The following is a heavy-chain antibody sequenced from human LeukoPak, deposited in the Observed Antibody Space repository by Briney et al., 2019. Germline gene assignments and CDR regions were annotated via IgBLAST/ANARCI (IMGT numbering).Heavy chain of an antibody. CDR1: GFTFSSYA. CDR3: ARDIYDSRHYGSGSYRYYYGMDV. D-gene: IGHD3-10*01. V-gene: IGHV3-30*04. J-gene: IGHJ6*02. Sequence: QAGGSLRLSCAASGFTFSSYAMHWVRQAPGKGLEWVAVISYDGSNKYYADSVKGRFTISRDNSKNTLYLQMNSLRAEDTAVYYCARDIYDSRHYGSGSYRYYYGMDVWGQGTTVTVSS. CDR2: ISYDGSNK.